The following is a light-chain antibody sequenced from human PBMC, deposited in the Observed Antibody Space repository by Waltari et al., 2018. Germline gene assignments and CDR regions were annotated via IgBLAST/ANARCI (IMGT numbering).Light chain of an antibody. CDR3: LQDYNYPRT. CDR2: AAS. Sequence: AIQMTQSPSSLSASVGDRVTITCRASQGIRNDLGWYQQKPGKAPKLLIYAASRLQSGVPSRFSGSGAATDFTLTISSLQPEDFATYYCLQDYNYPRTFGQGTKLEIK. CDR1: QGIRND. J-gene: IGKJ2*01. V-gene: IGKV1-6*01.